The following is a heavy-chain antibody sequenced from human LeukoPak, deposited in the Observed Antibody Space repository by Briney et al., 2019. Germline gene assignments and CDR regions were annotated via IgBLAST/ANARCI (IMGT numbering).Heavy chain of an antibody. CDR1: GYTFTSYG. Sequence: ASVKVSCKASGYTFTSYGISWVRQAPGQGLEWMGWISAYNGNTNYAQKLQGRVTMTTDTSTSTAYMELRSLRSDDTAVYYCAREGDCSGGSCYWETDYWGQGTLVTFSS. V-gene: IGHV1-18*01. D-gene: IGHD2-15*01. CDR2: ISAYNGNT. CDR3: AREGDCSGGSCYWETDY. J-gene: IGHJ4*02.